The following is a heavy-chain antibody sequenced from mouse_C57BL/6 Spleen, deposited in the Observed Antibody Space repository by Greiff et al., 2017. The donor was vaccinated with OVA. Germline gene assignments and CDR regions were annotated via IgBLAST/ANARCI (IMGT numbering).Heavy chain of an antibody. J-gene: IGHJ1*03. CDR3: TRDRSYYYGSSYWYFDV. V-gene: IGHV5-9-1*02. CDR1: GFTFSSYA. D-gene: IGHD1-1*01. Sequence: EVKLVESGEGLVKPGGSLKLSCAASGFTFSSYAMSWVRQTPEKRLEWVAYISSGGDYIYYADTVQGRFTISRDNARNTLYLQMSSLKSEDTAMYYCTRDRSYYYGSSYWYFDVWGTGTTVTVSS. CDR2: ISSGGDYI.